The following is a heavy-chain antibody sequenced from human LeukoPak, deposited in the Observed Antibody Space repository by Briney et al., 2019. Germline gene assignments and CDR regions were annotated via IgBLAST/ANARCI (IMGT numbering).Heavy chain of an antibody. Sequence: ASVKVSCKASGYTFTSYAMNWVRQAPGQGLEWMGWINTKTGNPRYAQAFSGRFVFSFETSVTTAYLHISSLKAEDTAVYYCARDPDAFDIWGQGTLVAVSS. CDR3: ARDPDAFDI. CDR1: GYTFTSYA. CDR2: INTKTGNP. V-gene: IGHV7-4-1*02. J-gene: IGHJ3*02.